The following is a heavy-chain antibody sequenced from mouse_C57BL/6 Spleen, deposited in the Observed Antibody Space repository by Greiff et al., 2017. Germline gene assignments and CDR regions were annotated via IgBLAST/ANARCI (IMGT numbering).Heavy chain of an antibody. V-gene: IGHV1-82*01. CDR2: IYPGDGDT. CDR1: GYAFSSSW. J-gene: IGHJ3*01. CDR3: ARGTAQAWFAY. D-gene: IGHD3-2*02. Sequence: QVQLKESGPELVKPGASVKISCKASGYAFSSSWMNWVKQRPGKGLEWIGRIYPGDGDTNYNGKFKGKATLTADKSSSTAYMQLSSLTSDDSAVYFCARGTAQAWFAYWGQGTLVTVSA.